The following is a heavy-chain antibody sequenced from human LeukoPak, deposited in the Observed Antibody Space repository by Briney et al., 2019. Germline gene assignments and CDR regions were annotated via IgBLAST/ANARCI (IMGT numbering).Heavy chain of an antibody. D-gene: IGHD3-22*01. CDR3: ARKSYYYDSSG. CDR2: IKQDGSEK. J-gene: IGHJ4*02. CDR1: GFTFSSYW. Sequence: GGSLRLSCAASGFTFSSYWMSWVRQAPGKGLEWVANIKQDGSEKYYVDSVKGRFTISRDSSKNTLYLQMNSLRAEDTAVYYCARKSYYYDSSGWGQGTLVTVSS. V-gene: IGHV3-7*01.